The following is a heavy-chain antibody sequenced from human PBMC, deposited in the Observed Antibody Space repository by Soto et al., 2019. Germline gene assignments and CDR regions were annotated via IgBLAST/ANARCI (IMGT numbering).Heavy chain of an antibody. D-gene: IGHD6-19*01. CDR1: GFTFSVHA. CDR3: ARDGQGLAPYALDV. CDR2: IWYDGSNK. J-gene: IGHJ6*02. V-gene: IGHV3-33*01. Sequence: QVQLVESGGGVAQPGRSLRLSCTVSGFTFSVHAMHWVRQAPGKGLEWVTQIWYDGSNKYYAESVKGRFTISRDNSKNTLYLQMNSLRVEDTDVYYCARDGQGLAPYALDVWGQGTSVTVSS.